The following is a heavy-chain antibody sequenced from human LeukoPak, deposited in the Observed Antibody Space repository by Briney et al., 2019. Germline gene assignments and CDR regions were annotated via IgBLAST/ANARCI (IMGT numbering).Heavy chain of an antibody. CDR1: GFTFSNYA. D-gene: IGHD2-21*01. CDR3: AKDPVTYSSRWFDP. CDR2: LSDNGGSP. Sequence: GGSLRLSCAASGFTFSNYAMSWVRQAPGKGLEWVSSLSDNGGSPYYADSVKGRFTISRDNSKNTLHLHLNSLRVEDTAVYYCAKDPVTYSSRWFDPWGQGTLVTVSS. J-gene: IGHJ5*02. V-gene: IGHV3-23*01.